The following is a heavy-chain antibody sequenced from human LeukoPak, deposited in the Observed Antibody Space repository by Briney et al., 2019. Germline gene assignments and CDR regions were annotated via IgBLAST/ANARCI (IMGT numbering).Heavy chain of an antibody. V-gene: IGHV3-74*01. CDR3: ARGRGYSYAPYDY. D-gene: IGHD5-18*01. CDR2: INKDGSDI. J-gene: IGHJ4*02. Sequence: PGGSLRLSCAASGFTFSNYWMNWVRQAPGKGLVWVSRINKDGSDISYADSVKGRFTISRDNAKSTLHLQMNSLRAEDTGVYYCARGRGYSYAPYDYWGQGTLVTVSS. CDR1: GFTFSNYW.